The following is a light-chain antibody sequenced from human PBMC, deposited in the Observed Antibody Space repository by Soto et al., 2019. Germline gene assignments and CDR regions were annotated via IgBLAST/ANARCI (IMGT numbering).Light chain of an antibody. CDR2: GAS. Sequence: EIVLTQSPGTLSLSPGERATLSCRASQSVSSNYLAWYQQKPGQTPRVLLYGASSRAPGIPDRFSGSGSGTDFTLIISRLEPEDFAVYYCQQYGGSPWTFGQGTKVEIK. V-gene: IGKV3-20*01. J-gene: IGKJ1*01. CDR3: QQYGGSPWT. CDR1: QSVSSNY.